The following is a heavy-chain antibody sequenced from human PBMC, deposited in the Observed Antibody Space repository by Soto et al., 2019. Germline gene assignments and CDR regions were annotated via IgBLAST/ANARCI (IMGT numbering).Heavy chain of an antibody. D-gene: IGHD1-7*01. Sequence: QVQLVQSGAEVKKPGSSVKVSCKASGGTFSSYAISWVRQAPGQGLEWMGGIIPIFGTANYAQKFQGRVTITADESTSTADRELSSLRSEDTAVYYCAGARAPLTGTTSWFDPWGQGTLVTVSS. CDR2: IIPIFGTA. CDR1: GGTFSSYA. CDR3: AGARAPLTGTTSWFDP. V-gene: IGHV1-69*12. J-gene: IGHJ5*02.